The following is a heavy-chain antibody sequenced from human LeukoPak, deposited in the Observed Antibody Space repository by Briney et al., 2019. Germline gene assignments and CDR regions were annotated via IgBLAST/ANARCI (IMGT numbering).Heavy chain of an antibody. CDR2: INPNSGGT. V-gene: IGHV1-2*02. D-gene: IGHD4-17*01. J-gene: IGHJ2*01. CDR1: GYTFTGYY. CDR3: ARDYGDNGHDWYFDL. Sequence: GASVKVSCKASGYTFTGYYMHWVRQAPGQGLEWMGWINPNSGGTNYAQKFQGRVTMTRDTSISTAYMELSRLRSDDTAVYYCARDYGDNGHDWYFDLWGRGTLVTVSS.